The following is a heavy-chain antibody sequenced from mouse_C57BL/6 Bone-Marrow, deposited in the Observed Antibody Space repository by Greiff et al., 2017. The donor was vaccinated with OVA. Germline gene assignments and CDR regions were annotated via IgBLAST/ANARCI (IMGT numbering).Heavy chain of an antibody. Sequence: EVKLQESGGDLVKPGGSLKLSCAASGFTFSSYGMSWVRQTPDKRLEWVATISSGGSYTYYPDSVKGRFTISRDNAKNTLYLQMSSLKSEDTAMYYCARGAVTGFAYWGQGTLVTVSA. CDR3: ARGAVTGFAY. J-gene: IGHJ3*01. CDR1: GFTFSSYG. CDR2: ISSGGSYT. D-gene: IGHD2-5*01. V-gene: IGHV5-6*01.